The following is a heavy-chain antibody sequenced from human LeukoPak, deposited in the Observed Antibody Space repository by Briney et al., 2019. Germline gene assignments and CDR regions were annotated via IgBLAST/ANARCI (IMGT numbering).Heavy chain of an antibody. Sequence: SETLSLTCAVSGGSISSSNWWSWVRPPPGKGLEWIGEIYHSGSTNYNPSLKSRVTISVDKSKNQFSLKLSSVTAADTAVYYCAREGNYDILTGYREIDYWGQGTLVTVSS. J-gene: IGHJ4*02. V-gene: IGHV4-4*02. CDR1: GGSISSSNW. CDR3: AREGNYDILTGYREIDY. D-gene: IGHD3-9*01. CDR2: IYHSGST.